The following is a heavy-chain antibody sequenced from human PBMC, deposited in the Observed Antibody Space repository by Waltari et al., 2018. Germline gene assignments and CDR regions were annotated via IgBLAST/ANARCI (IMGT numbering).Heavy chain of an antibody. J-gene: IGHJ4*02. CDR3: TTERDGSHEH. V-gene: IGHV3-15*01. Sequence: EVHLVESGGGLVKPGGSLRLSCAGSGFTVTNAWMTWVCQDPGKGLEWGGLIKSKTDGGTIDYAAPVKGRFTISRDDSKNTLYLQMNSLKTEDTALYYCTTERDGSHEHWGQGTLVTVSS. D-gene: IGHD6-19*01. CDR2: IKSKTDGGTI. CDR1: GFTVTNAW.